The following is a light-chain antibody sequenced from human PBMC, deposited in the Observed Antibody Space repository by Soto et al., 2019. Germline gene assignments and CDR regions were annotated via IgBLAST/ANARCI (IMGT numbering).Light chain of an antibody. CDR3: ISYTDRQSDL. CDR2: AVS. V-gene: IGLV2-14*03. CDR1: SSDIGSYDH. Sequence: QSVLTQPASVSGSPGQSITISCSGTSSDIGSYDHVAWYQQFPGKSPKLIIYAVSDRPSGVPDRFSDSKSGISASLTISGLQTEDEADYYCISYTDRQSDLFGTGTKGTGL. J-gene: IGLJ1*01.